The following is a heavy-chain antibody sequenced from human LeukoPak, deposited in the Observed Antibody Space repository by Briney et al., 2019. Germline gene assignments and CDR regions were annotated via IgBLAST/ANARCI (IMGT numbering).Heavy chain of an antibody. CDR3: AREFRKIQLSFDY. V-gene: IGHV3-30-3*01. CDR2: ISYDGSNK. CDR1: GFTFSSYA. D-gene: IGHD5-18*01. J-gene: IGHJ4*02. Sequence: GGSLRLSCAASGFTFSSYAMHWDRQAPGKGLEWVAVISYDGSNKYYADSVKGRFTISRDNSKNTLYLQMNSLRAEDTAVYYCAREFRKIQLSFDYWGQGTLVTVSS.